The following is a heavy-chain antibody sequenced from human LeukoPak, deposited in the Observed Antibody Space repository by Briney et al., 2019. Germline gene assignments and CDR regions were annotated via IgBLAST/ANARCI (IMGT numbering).Heavy chain of an antibody. Sequence: GGSLRLSCAVSGFIFSSYRMNCDRQAPGTGLEWVSSISSSSSYIYYADSVKGRFTIPRDNAKNSLYLQMKSLRAEDTAVYYCARLSNYYGSGGYYNDYWGQGTLVTVSS. CDR2: ISSSSSYI. J-gene: IGHJ4*02. D-gene: IGHD3-10*01. CDR1: GFIFSSYR. CDR3: ARLSNYYGSGGYYNDY. V-gene: IGHV3-21*01.